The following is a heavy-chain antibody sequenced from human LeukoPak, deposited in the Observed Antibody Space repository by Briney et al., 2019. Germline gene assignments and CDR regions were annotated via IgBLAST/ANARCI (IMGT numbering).Heavy chain of an antibody. J-gene: IGHJ4*02. CDR3: ARSLRFLERFPNFDY. V-gene: IGHV1-69*13. CDR2: IIPIFGTA. D-gene: IGHD3-3*01. CDR1: GGTFSSYA. Sequence: SVKVSCKASGGTFSSYAISWARQAPGQGLEWMGGIIPIFGTANYAQKFQGRVTITADESTSTAYMELSSLRSEDTAVYYCARSLRFLERFPNFDYWGQGTLVTVSS.